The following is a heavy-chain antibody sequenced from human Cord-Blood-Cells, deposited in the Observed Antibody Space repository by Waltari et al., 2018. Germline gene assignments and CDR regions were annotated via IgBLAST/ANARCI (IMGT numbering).Heavy chain of an antibody. CDR2: INPNSGGT. CDR3: ARGGATRYFDL. J-gene: IGHJ2*01. V-gene: IGHV1-2*04. Sequence: QVQLVQSGAEVTKPGASVKVSCKAYGYTLTGNYIHWVRQAPGQGREWMGWINPNSGGTNDAQKFQGWVTMTRDTSISTAYMELSRLRSDDTAVYYCARGGATRYFDLWGRGTLVTVSS. D-gene: IGHD1-26*01. CDR1: GYTLTGNY.